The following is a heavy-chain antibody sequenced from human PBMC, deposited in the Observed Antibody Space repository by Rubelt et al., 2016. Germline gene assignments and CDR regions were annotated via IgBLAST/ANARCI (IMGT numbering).Heavy chain of an antibody. CDR3: GHKGPGTHSSSQRYVDY. J-gene: IGHJ4*02. D-gene: IGHD6-13*01. CDR2: IDWDDDK. V-gene: IGHV2-70*01. CDR1: GFSLSPRGVC. Sequence: QVTLRESGPALVKPTQTLTLTCTFSGFSLSPRGVCVNWIRQPPGKALEWLALIDWDDDKYYTTSLKTRLTISKDTSKSRVVLTMTNMDPVDTTTKLCGHKGPGTHSSSQRYVDYWGQGTLVTVSA.